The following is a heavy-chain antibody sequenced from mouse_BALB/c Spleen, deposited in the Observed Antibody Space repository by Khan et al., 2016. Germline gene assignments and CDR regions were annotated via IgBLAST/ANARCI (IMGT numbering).Heavy chain of an antibody. V-gene: IGHV6-6*02. J-gene: IGHJ4*01. CDR2: IRLRSNNYAT. Sequence: EVKLEESGGGLVQPGGSMKLSCVASGFTFSNYWMNWVGQSPEKGLEWVAEIRLRSNNYATHYAESVNGRFTISRDDSKSRVYLQMNNVRAEDTGIYYCTREDYYSSSYALDYWGPGTSVTVSS. CDR3: TREDYYSSSYALDY. CDR1: GFTFSNYW. D-gene: IGHD1-1*01.